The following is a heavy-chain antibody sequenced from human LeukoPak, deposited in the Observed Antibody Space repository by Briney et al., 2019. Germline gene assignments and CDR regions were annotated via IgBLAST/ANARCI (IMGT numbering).Heavy chain of an antibody. CDR3: AREYSSSSRAFDI. V-gene: IGHV1-2*02. D-gene: IGHD6-6*01. CDR1: GYTFTGYY. J-gene: IGHJ3*02. Sequence: ASVKVSCKASGYTFTGYYMHWVRQAPGQGLEWMGWINPNSGGTNYAQKFQGRVTMTRDTSIRPAYMELSSLRSADTAVYHCAREYSSSSRAFDIWGQGTLVTVSS. CDR2: INPNSGGT.